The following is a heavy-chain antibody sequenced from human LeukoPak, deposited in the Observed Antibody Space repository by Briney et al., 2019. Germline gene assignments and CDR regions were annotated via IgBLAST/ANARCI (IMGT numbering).Heavy chain of an antibody. J-gene: IGHJ5*02. CDR1: GFTFSNYW. CDR3: AREQGMVRGSWFDP. V-gene: IGHV3-74*01. D-gene: IGHD3-10*01. Sequence: GGSLRLSCAASGFTFSNYWMHWVRQAPGKGLVWVSRINSDGINTSCADSVKGRFTISRDNAKNTLNLQMNSLRAEDTALYYCAREQGMVRGSWFDPWGQGTLVTVSS. CDR2: INSDGINT.